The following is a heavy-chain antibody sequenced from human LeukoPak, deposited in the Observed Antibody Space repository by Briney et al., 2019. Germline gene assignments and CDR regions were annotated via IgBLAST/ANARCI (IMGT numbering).Heavy chain of an antibody. CDR2: INHSGST. D-gene: IGHD5-12*01. CDR1: GGSFSGYY. CDR3: ARGRRVATISYYFDY. V-gene: IGHV4-34*01. Sequence: SETLSLTWAVYGGSFSGYYWSWIRQPPGKGLEWIGEINHSGSTNYNPSLKSRVTISVDTSKNQFSLKLSSVTAADTAVYYCARGRRVATISYYFDYWGQGTLVTVSS. J-gene: IGHJ4*02.